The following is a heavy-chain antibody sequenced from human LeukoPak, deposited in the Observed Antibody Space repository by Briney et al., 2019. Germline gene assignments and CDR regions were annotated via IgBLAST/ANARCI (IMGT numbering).Heavy chain of an antibody. D-gene: IGHD6-6*01. CDR1: GFTFSDDY. CDR2: ISSRSNYT. J-gene: IGHJ4*02. CDR3: ARGEEYSSSSGPVDY. Sequence: PGGSLRLSCAASGFTFSDDYMRWIRQAPGKGLEWVSYISSRSNYTNYADSVKGRFTISRDNAKHSLYLQMNSLRAEDTAVYYCARGEEYSSSSGPVDYWGQGTLVTVSS. V-gene: IGHV3-11*06.